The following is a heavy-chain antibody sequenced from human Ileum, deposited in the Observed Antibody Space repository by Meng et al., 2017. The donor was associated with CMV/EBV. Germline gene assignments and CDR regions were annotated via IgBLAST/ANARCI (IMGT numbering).Heavy chain of an antibody. CDR2: IYYSGST. J-gene: IGHJ4*02. CDR3: ARDKGGTIFDY. Sequence: QVKLQDAGPGLVKPSETLSITWTVPGGSISRYYWSWIRQPPGKGLEWIGYIYYSGSTNYNPSLKSRVTISVDTSKNQFSLKLSSVTTADTAVYYCARDKGGTIFDYWGQGTLVTVSS. V-gene: IGHV4-59*01. CDR1: GGSISRYY. D-gene: IGHD3-16*01.